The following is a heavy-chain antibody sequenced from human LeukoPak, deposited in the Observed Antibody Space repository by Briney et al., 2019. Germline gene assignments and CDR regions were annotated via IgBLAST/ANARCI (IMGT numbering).Heavy chain of an antibody. CDR1: GGSFSGYY. J-gene: IGHJ4*02. V-gene: IGHV4-34*01. CDR2: INHSGST. Sequence: SETLSLTCAVYGGSFSGYYWSWIRQPPGKGLEWIGEINHSGSTNYNPSLKSRVTMSVDTSKNRFSLKLSSVTAADTAVYYCATSLKYGFFDYWGQGTLVTVSS. CDR3: ATSLKYGFFDY. D-gene: IGHD3-10*01.